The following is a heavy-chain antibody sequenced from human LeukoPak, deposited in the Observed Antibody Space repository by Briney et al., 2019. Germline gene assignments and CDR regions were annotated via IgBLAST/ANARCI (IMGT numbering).Heavy chain of an antibody. CDR2: INHSGST. Sequence: SETLSLTCAVYGGSLSGYYWSWIRQPPGKGLEWIGEINHSGSTNYNPSLKSRVTISVDTSKNQFSLKLSSVTAADTAVYYCASERYSSGWYRDFDYWGQGTLVTVSS. CDR3: ASERYSSGWYRDFDY. D-gene: IGHD6-19*01. J-gene: IGHJ4*02. CDR1: GGSLSGYY. V-gene: IGHV4-34*01.